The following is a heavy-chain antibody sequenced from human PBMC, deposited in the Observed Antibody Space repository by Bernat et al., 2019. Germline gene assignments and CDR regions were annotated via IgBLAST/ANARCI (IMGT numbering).Heavy chain of an antibody. CDR3: TVDTVMVVEYSYYYMDV. V-gene: IGHV3-74*01. Sequence: EVQLVESGGGLVQPGGSLRLSCAASGFTFSSYWMHWVRQAPGKGLVWVSRINSDGSSTSYADSEKGRFTISSENAKNTLYLQKNSLSAENTAVYSCTVDTVMVVEYSYYYMDVWGKGTTVTVAS. D-gene: IGHD5-18*01. CDR2: INSDGSST. CDR1: GFTFSSYW. J-gene: IGHJ6*03.